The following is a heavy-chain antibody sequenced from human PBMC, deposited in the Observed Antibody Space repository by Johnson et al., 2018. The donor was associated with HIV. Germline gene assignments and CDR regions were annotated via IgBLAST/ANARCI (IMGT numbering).Heavy chain of an antibody. D-gene: IGHD5-12*01. Sequence: VQLVESGGGLVQPGGSLRLSCAASGFTFSNYWMHWVRQAPGKGLVWVSRIKSNTDGGTADYVAPVKDRFTISRDDSRNTLYLQMNSLLPEDTAVYYWEKSDSGYDAFDIWGQGTMVTVSS. J-gene: IGHJ3*02. CDR3: EKSDSGYDAFDI. CDR1: GFTFSNYW. CDR2: IKSNTDGGTA. V-gene: IGHV3-15*07.